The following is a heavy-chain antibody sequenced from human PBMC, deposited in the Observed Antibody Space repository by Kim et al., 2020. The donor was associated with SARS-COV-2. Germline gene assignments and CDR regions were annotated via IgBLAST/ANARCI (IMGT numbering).Heavy chain of an antibody. CDR3: ARGSKSRGRGYGMDV. Sequence: ASVKVSCKASGYTFTSYDINWVRQATGQGLEWMGWMNPNSGNTGYAQKFQGRVTMTRNTSISTAYMELSSLRTEDTAVYYCARGSKSRGRGYGMDVWGQGTTVTVSS. D-gene: IGHD2-15*01. V-gene: IGHV1-8*01. CDR1: GYTFTSYD. CDR2: MNPNSGNT. J-gene: IGHJ6*02.